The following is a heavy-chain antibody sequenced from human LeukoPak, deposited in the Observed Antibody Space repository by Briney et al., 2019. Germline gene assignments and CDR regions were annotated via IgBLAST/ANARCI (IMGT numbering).Heavy chain of an antibody. CDR1: GGSISSYY. CDR3: ARNVEMATIVAVIYYFDY. CDR2: IYYSGST. Sequence: SETLSLTCTVSGGSISSYYWSWIRQPPGKGLEWIGYIYYSGSTNYNPSLKSRVTMSVDTSKNQFSLKLSSVTAADTAVYYCARNVEMATIVAVIYYFDYWGQGTLVTVSS. V-gene: IGHV4-59*08. D-gene: IGHD5-12*01. J-gene: IGHJ4*02.